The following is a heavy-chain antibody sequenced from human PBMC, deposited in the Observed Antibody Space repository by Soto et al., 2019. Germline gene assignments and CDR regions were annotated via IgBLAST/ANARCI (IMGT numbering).Heavy chain of an antibody. V-gene: IGHV2-5*02. D-gene: IGHD2-15*01. J-gene: IGHJ4*02. CDR1: GFSLSTSGVS. CDR3: AHSPNGSWLDH. Sequence: QITLKESGPTLVKPTQTLTLTCTFSGFSLSTSGVSVGWIRQPPGKALEWLALIYWDDDKRYSASLTGRLTIAKDTSRNPVVLTMTTRDPVDTATYYFAHSPNGSWLDHWGQETPVTVSS. CDR2: IYWDDDK.